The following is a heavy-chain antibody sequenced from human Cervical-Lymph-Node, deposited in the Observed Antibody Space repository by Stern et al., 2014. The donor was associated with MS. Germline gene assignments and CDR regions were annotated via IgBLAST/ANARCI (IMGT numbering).Heavy chain of an antibody. V-gene: IGHV4-31*03. D-gene: IGHD6-13*01. CDR1: GGSITTDGYY. CDR3: ARDDRGSSWYRFDF. CDR2: SDYSGST. Sequence: QVQLQESGPGVAKPSQTLSLTCTVSGGSITTDGYYWAWIRQHPETGLEWIGYSDYSGSTYYTPSLKSRVTMSLDTSKSQFSLNLSSVTAADTAIYYCARDDRGSSWYRFDFWGQGTLVTVSS. J-gene: IGHJ4*02.